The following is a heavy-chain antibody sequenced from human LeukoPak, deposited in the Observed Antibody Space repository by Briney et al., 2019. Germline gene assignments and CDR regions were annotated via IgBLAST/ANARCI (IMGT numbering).Heavy chain of an antibody. V-gene: IGHV3-23*01. CDR2: ISASGDTT. D-gene: IGHD3-10*01. CDR1: GFTFSNSA. CDR3: ARDLGEYYYGSGPFDY. Sequence: GGSLRLSCAASGFTFSNSAMTWVRQSPGKGLEWVSDISASGDTTHYADSVKGRFTISRDNSKNTLYLQMNSLRAEDTAVYYCARDLGEYYYGSGPFDYWGQGTLVTVSS. J-gene: IGHJ4*02.